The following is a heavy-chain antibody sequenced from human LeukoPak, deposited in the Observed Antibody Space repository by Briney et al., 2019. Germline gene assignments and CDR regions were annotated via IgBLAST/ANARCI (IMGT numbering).Heavy chain of an antibody. D-gene: IGHD7-27*01. CDR3: ARGTGAPNYFDY. CDR2: INPNGGGT. V-gene: IGHV1-2*02. CDR1: GYTFTGYY. Sequence: ASVKVSCKASGYTFTGYYIHWVRQAPGQGLEWMAWINPNGGGTNSAQKFQGRVAVTRDSSISIAYMELSGLTSDDTAVFYCARGTGAPNYFDYWGQGTLVTVSS. J-gene: IGHJ4*02.